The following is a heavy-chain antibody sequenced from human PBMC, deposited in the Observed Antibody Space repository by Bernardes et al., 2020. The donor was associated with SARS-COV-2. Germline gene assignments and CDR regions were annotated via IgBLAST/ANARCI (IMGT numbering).Heavy chain of an antibody. CDR2: INPNSGGT. Sequence: ASVKVSCKASGYTFTGYDMHWVRQAPGQGLEWMGWINPNSGGTNYAQKFQGRVTMTRDTSISTAYMELSRLRSDDTAVYYCARDQGYCSSTSFYTRNWFDPWGQGTLVTVSS. CDR3: ARDQGYCSSTSFYTRNWFDP. V-gene: IGHV1-2*02. D-gene: IGHD2-2*02. J-gene: IGHJ5*02. CDR1: GYTFTGYD.